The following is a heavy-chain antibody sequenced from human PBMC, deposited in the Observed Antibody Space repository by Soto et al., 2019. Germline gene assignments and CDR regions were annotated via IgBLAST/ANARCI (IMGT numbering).Heavy chain of an antibody. CDR2: IKEDGSEQ. V-gene: IGHV3-7*01. CDR3: ARDPTASYGDSLLFDY. Sequence: EVQLVESGGGLVLPGGSLRLSCAASGFNFRRYWMSWVGQAPGKGLEWVANIKEDGSEQYYVDSVKGRFTIFRDNAKNSLCLQMNSLRAEDTAIYYCARDPTASYGDSLLFDYWGQGTLVIVSS. J-gene: IGHJ4*02. CDR1: GFNFRRYW. D-gene: IGHD4-17*01.